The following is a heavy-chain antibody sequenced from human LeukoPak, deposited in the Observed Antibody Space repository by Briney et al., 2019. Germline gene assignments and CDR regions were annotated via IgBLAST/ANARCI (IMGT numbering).Heavy chain of an antibody. V-gene: IGHV3-7*01. CDR3: ARDPLYYYDSSGYYYDDY. CDR2: IKQDGSEK. CDR1: GFTFSSYW. J-gene: IGHJ4*02. Sequence: PGGSLRLSCAASGFTFSSYWMSWVRQAPGKGLEWVAKIKQDGSEKYYVDSVKGRFTISRDNAKNSLYLQMNSLRAEDTAVYYCARDPLYYYDSSGYYYDDYWGQGTLVTVSS. D-gene: IGHD3-22*01.